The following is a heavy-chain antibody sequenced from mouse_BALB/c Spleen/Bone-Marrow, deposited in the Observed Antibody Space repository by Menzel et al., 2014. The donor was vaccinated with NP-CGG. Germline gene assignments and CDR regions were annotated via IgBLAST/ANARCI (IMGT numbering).Heavy chain of an antibody. J-gene: IGHJ2*01. CDR2: INAGSGGT. Sequence: LAQSGAELVRPGTSVKVSCKASGYAFTNYLIDWVKQRPGQGLEWIGVINAGSGGTVYSEKFKGEATLTADKSSSTAYMQLFCLTADDFAVKFGARSLGGQKASDYWGQGTTLTVSS. CDR1: GYAFTNYL. CDR3: ARSLGGQKASDY. V-gene: IGHV1-54*03. D-gene: IGHD1-1*02.